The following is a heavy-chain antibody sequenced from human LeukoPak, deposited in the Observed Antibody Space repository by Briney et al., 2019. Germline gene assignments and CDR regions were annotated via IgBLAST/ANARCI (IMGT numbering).Heavy chain of an antibody. CDR3: APLWFGELLPDFDY. CDR1: GFTFSSYA. J-gene: IGHJ4*02. D-gene: IGHD3-10*01. CDR2: ISSSSSYI. V-gene: IGHV3-21*01. Sequence: GGSLRLSCAASGFTFSSYAMHWVRQAPGKGLEWASSISSSSSYIYYADSVKGRFTISRDNAKNSLYLQMNSLRAEDTAVYYCAPLWFGELLPDFDYWGQGTLVTVSS.